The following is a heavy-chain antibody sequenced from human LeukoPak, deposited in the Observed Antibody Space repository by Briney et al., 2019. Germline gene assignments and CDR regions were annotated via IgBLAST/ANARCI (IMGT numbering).Heavy chain of an antibody. V-gene: IGHV2-5*01. Sequence: SGPTLVKPTQTLTLTCTFSGFSLSTTGVAVAWIRQPPGKALEWLAVTYWNNDKSYSPSLKSRLTTTKDTSKNQVVLIMANMDPVDTGTYYCAHKGRGSGSYTMWGQGTLVTVSS. CDR1: GFSLSTTGVA. CDR3: AHKGRGSGSYTM. J-gene: IGHJ4*02. D-gene: IGHD3-10*01. CDR2: TYWNNDK.